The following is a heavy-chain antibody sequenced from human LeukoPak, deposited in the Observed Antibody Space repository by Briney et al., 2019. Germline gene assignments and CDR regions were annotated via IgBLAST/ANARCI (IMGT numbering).Heavy chain of an antibody. J-gene: IGHJ3*01. CDR1: GGSISISDFY. D-gene: IGHD6-19*01. CDR2: IYNSGNT. Sequence: KASETLSLTCSVSGGSISISDFYWNWIRQLPGKGLEWIGYIYNSGNTYYNPSFGSRVTISTDTSMNQFFLKSHSVTAADTAVYYCARSSGWRDAFDFWGRGTMVTVSS. V-gene: IGHV4-31*03. CDR3: ARSSGWRDAFDF.